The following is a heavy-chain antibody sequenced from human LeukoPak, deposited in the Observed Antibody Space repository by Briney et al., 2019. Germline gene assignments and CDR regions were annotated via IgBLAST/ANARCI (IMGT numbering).Heavy chain of an antibody. Sequence: SETLSLTCTVSGGSISSYYWSWIRQPPGKGLEWIGYIYYSGSTNYNPSLKSRVIISVDMSKNQFSLKLSSVTAADTAVYYCAVHPGFSSWTAHRGILDYWGQGTLVTVSS. CDR3: AVHPGFSSWTAHRGILDY. D-gene: IGHD6-13*01. CDR2: IYYSGST. J-gene: IGHJ4*02. V-gene: IGHV4-59*08. CDR1: GGSISSYY.